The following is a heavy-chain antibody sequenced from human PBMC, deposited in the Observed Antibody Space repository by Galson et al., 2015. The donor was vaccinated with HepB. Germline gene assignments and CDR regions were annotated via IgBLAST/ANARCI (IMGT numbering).Heavy chain of an antibody. CDR1: GFPFSNAW. Sequence: SLRLSCAASGFPFSNAWMSWVRQAPGKGLEWVGRIKSKSDGGTTDYAAPVKGRFTISRDDSKNTLYLQMNSLKIEDTAVYYCTIPQVAGTLPGAFDIWGQGTMVTVSS. V-gene: IGHV3-15*01. CDR3: TIPQVAGTLPGAFDI. J-gene: IGHJ3*02. CDR2: IKSKSDGGTT. D-gene: IGHD6-19*01.